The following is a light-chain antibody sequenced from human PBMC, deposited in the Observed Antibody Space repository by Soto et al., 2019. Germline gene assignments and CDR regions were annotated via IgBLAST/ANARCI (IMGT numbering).Light chain of an antibody. J-gene: IGKJ1*01. CDR1: QSVSSN. Sequence: EIVMTQSPATLSVSPGERATLSCRASQSVSSNLAWYQQKPGQAPRLLIYGASTRATGIPARFSGSGSGTEFTLTIGSLQSEDFAVYYCQQYNYWWTFGQGTKVEIK. CDR3: QQYNYWWT. V-gene: IGKV3-15*01. CDR2: GAS.